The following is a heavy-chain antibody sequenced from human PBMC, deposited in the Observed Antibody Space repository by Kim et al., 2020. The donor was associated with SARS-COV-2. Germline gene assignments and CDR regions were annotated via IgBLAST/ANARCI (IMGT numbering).Heavy chain of an antibody. CDR3: ARGLGGYGYSLGY. Sequence: ASVKVSCKASGYTFTHFEMNWVRQAPGQRPEYMGWIYTNDGKPTYAQGFTGRFVFSLDTSVSTAYLQINSLQADDTAVYYCARGLGGYGYSLGYWGQGTLVTVSS. CDR2: IYTNDGKP. D-gene: IGHD5-18*01. J-gene: IGHJ4*02. V-gene: IGHV7-4-1*02. CDR1: GYTFTHFE.